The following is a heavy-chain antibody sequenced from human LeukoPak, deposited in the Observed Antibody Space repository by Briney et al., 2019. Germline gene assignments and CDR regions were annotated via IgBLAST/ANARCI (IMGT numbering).Heavy chain of an antibody. D-gene: IGHD3-10*01. CDR3: ARDPMDRGIGDLVGLK. CDR2: ISTSGDYL. CDR1: GFPFSSYS. J-gene: IGHJ4*02. V-gene: IGHV3-21*01. Sequence: PGGSLRLSCAASGFPFSSYSMNWVRQAPGKGLEWVSYISTSGDYLYYADSVKGRFTISRDNAKKSLYLQMNSLRAEDTAVYYCARDPMDRGIGDLVGLKWGQGTLVAVSS.